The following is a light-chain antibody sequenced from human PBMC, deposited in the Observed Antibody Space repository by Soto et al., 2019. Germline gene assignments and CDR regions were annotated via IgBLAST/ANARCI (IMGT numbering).Light chain of an antibody. J-gene: IGKJ1*01. CDR2: GAS. Sequence: IQLTQSPSSLSASVGARVTITCRASPAIASFLAWYQQKPGTAPKLLIYGASTLQSGVPSRFSDSRSGTDYTLTIASLQPEDFATYDCQQLNGSPWTFGQATKVEIK. CDR3: QQLNGSPWT. CDR1: PAIASF. V-gene: IGKV1-9*01.